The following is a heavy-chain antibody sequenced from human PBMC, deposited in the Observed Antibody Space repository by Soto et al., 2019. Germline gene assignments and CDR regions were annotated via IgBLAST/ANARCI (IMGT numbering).Heavy chain of an antibody. J-gene: IGHJ4*02. CDR3: ARRYHLWSPYFSFGNQGDN. CDR1: GFDFKTYA. D-gene: IGHD3-3*02. CDR2: ISAGGSDA. Sequence: QEQLLASGGAVVQPGKSLRLSCVASGFDFKTYAMNWFRQVPGRGLEWLAVISAGGSDAYYTASVKGRFTIARDNSKNTLYLQMSSLTSDDTAHYYCARRYHLWSPYFSFGNQGDNGGQGTLGAVSS. V-gene: IGHV3-30*04.